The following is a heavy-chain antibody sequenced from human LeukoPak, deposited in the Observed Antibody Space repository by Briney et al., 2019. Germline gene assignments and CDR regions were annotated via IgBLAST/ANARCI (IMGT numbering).Heavy chain of an antibody. CDR2: IIPILGIA. CDR1: GGTFSSYA. CDR3: ARGGDYGGNGAFDI. J-gene: IGHJ3*02. D-gene: IGHD4-23*01. V-gene: IGHV1-69*04. Sequence: RASVKVSCKASGGTFSSYAISWVRQAPGQGLEWMGRIIPILGIANYAQKFQGRVTITADKSTSTAYMELSSLRSEDTAVYYCARGGDYGGNGAFDIWGQGTMVTVSS.